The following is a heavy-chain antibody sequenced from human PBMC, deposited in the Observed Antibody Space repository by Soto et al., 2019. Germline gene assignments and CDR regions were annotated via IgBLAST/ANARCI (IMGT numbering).Heavy chain of an antibody. Sequence: PSETLSLTCTVSGGSISSSSYYWGWIRQPPGKGLEWIGSIYYSGSTNYNPSLKSRVTISVDTSKNQFSLKLSSVTAADTAVYNCASQQLVRNYYYYGMDVWGQGTTVTVSS. CDR2: IYYSGST. V-gene: IGHV4-39*07. J-gene: IGHJ6*02. CDR1: GGSISSSSYY. D-gene: IGHD6-13*01. CDR3: ASQQLVRNYYYYGMDV.